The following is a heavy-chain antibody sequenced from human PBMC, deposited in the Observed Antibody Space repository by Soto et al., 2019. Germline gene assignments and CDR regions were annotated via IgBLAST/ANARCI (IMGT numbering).Heavy chain of an antibody. Sequence: QVQLQESGPGLVKPSQTLSLTCTVSGGSISSGGYYWSWIRQHPGKGLEWIGDIYYSGSTYYNPSLKSRFTISVDTSKNQFSLKLSSVTAADTAVYYCARDWGRDGCFDYWGQGTLVTVSS. CDR3: ARDWGRDGCFDY. CDR1: GGSISSGGYY. J-gene: IGHJ4*02. CDR2: IYYSGST. D-gene: IGHD3-16*01. V-gene: IGHV4-31*03.